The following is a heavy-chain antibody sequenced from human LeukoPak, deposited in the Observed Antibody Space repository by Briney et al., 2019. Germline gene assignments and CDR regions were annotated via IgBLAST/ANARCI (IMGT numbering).Heavy chain of an antibody. D-gene: IGHD6-6*01. V-gene: IGHV3-66*02. J-gene: IGHJ5*02. CDR3: ARGSRQTGFDP. CDR2: IYSGGST. Sequence: GGSLRLSCAASGFTVSSNYMIWVRQAPGKGLEWVSVIYSGGSTYYAESVKGRFTISRDNSKNTLYLQMNSLRAEDTAVYYCARGSRQTGFDPWGQGTLVTVSS. CDR1: GFTVSSNY.